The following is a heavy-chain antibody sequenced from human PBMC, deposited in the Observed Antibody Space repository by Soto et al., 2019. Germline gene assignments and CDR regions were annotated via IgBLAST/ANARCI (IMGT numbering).Heavy chain of an antibody. D-gene: IGHD6-13*01. CDR1: GYSFTIYW. CDR2: IYPGDSDT. J-gene: IGHJ6*02. V-gene: IGHV5-51*01. Sequence: PGESLKISCKGSGYSFTIYWIGWVRQMPGKGLEWMGIIYPGDSDTRYSPSFQGQVTISADKSISTAYLQWSSLKASDTAMYYCARPSYSSSWYHTDYYYYGMDVWGQGTTVTVSS. CDR3: ARPSYSSSWYHTDYYYYGMDV.